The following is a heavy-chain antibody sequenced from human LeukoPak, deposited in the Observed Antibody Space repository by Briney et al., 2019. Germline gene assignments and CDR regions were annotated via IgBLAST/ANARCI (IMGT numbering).Heavy chain of an antibody. J-gene: IGHJ4*02. CDR3: ARENWGPDY. Sequence: SGGSLRLSCAASGFTFNKYWMTWVRQAPGKGLEWVANIKQDGSDKRYVSSVKGRFTISRDNAKNSVYLQMNSLRDEDTAIYYCARENWGPDYWGQGTLVTVSS. CDR2: IKQDGSDK. CDR1: GFTFNKYW. D-gene: IGHD7-27*01. V-gene: IGHV3-7*01.